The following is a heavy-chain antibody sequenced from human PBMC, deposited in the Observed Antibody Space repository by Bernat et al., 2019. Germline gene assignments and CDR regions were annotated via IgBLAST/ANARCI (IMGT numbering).Heavy chain of an antibody. D-gene: IGHD6-19*01. CDR1: GFTFSSYE. J-gene: IGHJ4*02. CDR3: ARDSGGWVYFDY. V-gene: IGHV3-48*03. CDR2: ISSSGSTI. Sequence: EVQLVESGGGLVKPGGSLRLSCAASGFTFSSYEMNWVRQAPGKGLEWVSYISSSGSTIYYADSVKGRFTISRDNAKNSLYLQMNSLRAEDTAVYYCARDSGGWVYFDYWGQGTLVTVSS.